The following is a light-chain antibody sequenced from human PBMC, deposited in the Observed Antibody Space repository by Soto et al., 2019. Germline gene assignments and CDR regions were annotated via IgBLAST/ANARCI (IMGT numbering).Light chain of an antibody. CDR3: QQYKNYLT. Sequence: DIQMTQSPSTLSASVGDRVTFTCRASQSVSIWLAWYQQKPGKAPKLLISGASTLESGDQSQISGSGSGTEFSLSISSLQPDYFATYYCQQYKNYLTFGQGTKVDIK. CDR2: GAS. J-gene: IGKJ1*01. V-gene: IGKV1-5*01. CDR1: QSVSIW.